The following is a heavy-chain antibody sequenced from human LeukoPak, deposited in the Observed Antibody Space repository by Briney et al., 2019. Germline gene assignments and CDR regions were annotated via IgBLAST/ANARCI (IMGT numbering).Heavy chain of an antibody. CDR3: ARQYGSGSR. V-gene: IGHV4-34*01. Sequence: PSETLSLTCAVYGGSFSGYYWSWIRQPPGKGLEWIGEINHSGSTNYNPSLKSRVTISVDTSKIQFSLKLSSVTAADTAVYYCARQYGSGSRWGQGTLVTVSS. CDR1: GGSFSGYY. J-gene: IGHJ4*02. D-gene: IGHD3-10*01. CDR2: INHSGST.